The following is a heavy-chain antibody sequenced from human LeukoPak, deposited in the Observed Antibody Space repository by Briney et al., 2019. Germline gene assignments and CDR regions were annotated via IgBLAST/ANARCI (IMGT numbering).Heavy chain of an antibody. J-gene: IGHJ4*02. CDR3: ARAATGYSSSWDFDY. V-gene: IGHV1-8*01. Sequence: ASVKLSCKASGYTFTSYDINWARQATGQELEWIEWMNPNSSNTGYAQKFQGRVTMTRNTSISTAYMELSSLRSEDTAVYYCARAATGYSSSWDFDYWGQGTLVTVSS. CDR2: MNPNSSNT. D-gene: IGHD6-13*01. CDR1: GYTFTSYD.